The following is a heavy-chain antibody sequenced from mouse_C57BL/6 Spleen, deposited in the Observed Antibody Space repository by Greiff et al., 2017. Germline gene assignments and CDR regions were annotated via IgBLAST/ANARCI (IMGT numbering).Heavy chain of an antibody. CDR3: ARDDSNYAMDY. D-gene: IGHD2-5*01. Sequence: FHLHHSGPGLVKPSQSLSLTCSVTGYSITSGYYWNWIRQFPGNKLEWMGYISYDGSNNYNPSLKNRISITRDTSKNQFFLKLNSVTTEATATYYCARDDSNYAMDYWGQGTSVTVSS. J-gene: IGHJ4*01. CDR2: ISYDGSN. V-gene: IGHV3-6*01. CDR1: GYSITSGYY.